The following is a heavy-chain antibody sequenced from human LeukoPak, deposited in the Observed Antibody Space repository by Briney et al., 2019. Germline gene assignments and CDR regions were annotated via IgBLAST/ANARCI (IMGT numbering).Heavy chain of an antibody. Sequence: ASVKVSCKASGYTFTSYGISWVRQAPGQGLEWMGWINPNSGGTYSAQIFQGRVTMTRDTSISTAYMELSRLRSDDTAVYYCAKDEGPYGGYMDVWGKGTTVTVSS. CDR3: AKDEGPYGGYMDV. V-gene: IGHV1-2*02. CDR2: INPNSGGT. J-gene: IGHJ6*03. CDR1: GYTFTSYG. D-gene: IGHD4-23*01.